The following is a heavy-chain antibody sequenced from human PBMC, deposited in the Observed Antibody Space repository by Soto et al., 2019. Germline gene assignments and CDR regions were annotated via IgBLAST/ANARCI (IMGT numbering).Heavy chain of an antibody. CDR3: ARYVGRTGWFDP. V-gene: IGHV3-48*02. J-gene: IGHJ5*02. CDR1: GFTFSSYS. D-gene: IGHD5-12*01. Sequence: TGGSLRLSCSASGFTFSSYSMSWVRQAPGKGLEWVSYISTSSSTIYHADSVKGRFTISRDNAKNSLYLQMNSLRDEDTAVYYCARYVGRTGWFDPWGQGTLVTVSS. CDR2: ISTSSSTI.